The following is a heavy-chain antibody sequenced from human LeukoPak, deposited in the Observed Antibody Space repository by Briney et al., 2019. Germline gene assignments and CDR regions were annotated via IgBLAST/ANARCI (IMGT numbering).Heavy chain of an antibody. V-gene: IGHV1-8*03. J-gene: IGHJ6*03. CDR1: GYTFTSYD. Sequence: ASVKVSCKASGYTFTSYDINWVRQAPGQGLEWMGWMNPNSGNTGYAQKFQGRVTITRNTSISTAYMELSSLRSEDTAVYYCARLTTYYDFWSGYVYYMDVWGKGTTVTVSS. D-gene: IGHD3-3*01. CDR3: ARLTTYYDFWSGYVYYMDV. CDR2: MNPNSGNT.